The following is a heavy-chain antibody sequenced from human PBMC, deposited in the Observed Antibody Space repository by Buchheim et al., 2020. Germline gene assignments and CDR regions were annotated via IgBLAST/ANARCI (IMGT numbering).Heavy chain of an antibody. CDR3: AATGGVTTYYCDY. CDR1: GGSISSGSYY. V-gene: IGHV4-61*02. J-gene: IGHJ4*02. CDR2: IYTSGRT. D-gene: IGHD4-17*01. Sequence: QVQLQESGPGLVKPSQTLSLTCTVSGGSISSGSYYWSWIRQPAGKGLEWIGRIYTSGRTTYNPSLTSRATIQVDTSKNQFSLKLSSVTAADTAVYYCAATGGVTTYYCDYWGQGTL.